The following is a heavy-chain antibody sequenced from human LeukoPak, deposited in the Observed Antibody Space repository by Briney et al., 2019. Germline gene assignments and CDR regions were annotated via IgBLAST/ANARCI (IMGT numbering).Heavy chain of an antibody. CDR1: GFTLRSSD. D-gene: IGHD6-13*01. Sequence: GGSLRLSCAASGFTLRSSDMNWIRQAPGKGLEWVSAISGSVGGTTYYANSVKGRFTISRDNSKNTLHLQMTSLRAEDTAVYYCAKEPYSSSWTPDAFDIWGQGTMVTVSS. V-gene: IGHV3-23*01. J-gene: IGHJ3*02. CDR2: ISGSVGGTT. CDR3: AKEPYSSSWTPDAFDI.